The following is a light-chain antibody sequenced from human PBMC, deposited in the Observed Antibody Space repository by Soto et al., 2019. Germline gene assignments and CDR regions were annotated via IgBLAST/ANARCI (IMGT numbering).Light chain of an antibody. V-gene: IGLV2-8*01. J-gene: IGLJ3*02. CDR2: EVS. CDR1: SSDVGGYNY. Sequence: QSALTQPHSASGSHGQSVTISRTGTSSDVGGYNYVPWYQQHPRKAPKLMIYEVSKRPSGVPDRFSGSKSGITATLTVSGLQAVDEADYYCSSYAGSNNLMFGGGTKRTVL. CDR3: SSYAGSNNLM.